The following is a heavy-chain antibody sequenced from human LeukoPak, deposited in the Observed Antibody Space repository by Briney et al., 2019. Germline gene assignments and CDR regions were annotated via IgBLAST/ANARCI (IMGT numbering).Heavy chain of an antibody. CDR2: ISSSSSYI. Sequence: PGGSLRLSCAASGFTFSSYSMNWVRQAPGKGLEWVSSISSSSSYIYYADSVKGRFTISRDNAKNSLYLQMNSLRAEDTAVYYCARGTMTTLHGTDYWGQGTLVTVSP. V-gene: IGHV3-21*01. CDR3: ARGTMTTLHGTDY. J-gene: IGHJ4*02. CDR1: GFTFSSYS. D-gene: IGHD4-17*01.